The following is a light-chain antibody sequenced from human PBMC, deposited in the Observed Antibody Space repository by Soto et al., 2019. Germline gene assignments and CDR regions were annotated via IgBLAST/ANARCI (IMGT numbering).Light chain of an antibody. CDR1: QDIRHY. V-gene: IGKV1-33*01. CDR3: PQSYSPPLS. J-gene: IGKJ4*01. Sequence: DIEITQSPSSLSASVGDRVIITCQASQDIRHYLNWYQQKPGKAPKLLIYDASNLETGVPSRFSGSGSGTDFTLTVSSLQPEDFATYYCPQSYSPPLSFGGVTKVDIK. CDR2: DAS.